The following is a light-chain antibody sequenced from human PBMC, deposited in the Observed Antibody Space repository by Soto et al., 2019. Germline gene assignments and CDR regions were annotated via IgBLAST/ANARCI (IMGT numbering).Light chain of an antibody. V-gene: IGKV1-39*01. CDR3: QQSYTTPLFT. CDR2: AAS. CDR1: QTIGTS. Sequence: DIQMTQYPSSLSASVGDRVTITCRASQTIGTSLNWYQRKPGKAPNLLIYAASNLQSGVPSRFSGSGSETDFTLTISSLQPEDSATYYCQQSYTTPLFTFGPGTKVDI. J-gene: IGKJ3*01.